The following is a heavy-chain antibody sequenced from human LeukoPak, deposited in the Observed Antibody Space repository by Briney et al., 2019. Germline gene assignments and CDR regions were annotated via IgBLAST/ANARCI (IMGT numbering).Heavy chain of an antibody. CDR2: IYYSGST. CDR1: GGSISSYY. CDR3: ARLSGSGWYWLDY. J-gene: IGHJ4*02. D-gene: IGHD6-19*01. Sequence: KPSETLSLTCTVSGGSISSYYWSWIRQPPGKGLQWIGYIYYSGSTNYNPSLKSRVTISVDTSKNQFSLKLSSVTAADTAVYYCARLSGSGWYWLDYWGQGTLLTVSS. V-gene: IGHV4-59*08.